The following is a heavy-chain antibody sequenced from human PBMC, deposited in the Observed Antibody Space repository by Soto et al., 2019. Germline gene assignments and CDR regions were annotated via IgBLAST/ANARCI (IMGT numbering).Heavy chain of an antibody. V-gene: IGHV5-51*01. J-gene: IGHJ4*02. Sequence: PGESLKISSQTSGYRFSSYWIVWVRQMPGKGLEWMGIIYPNDSRVKYNPSVQGQVTMSVDRSISTAYLQWSSLKASDTAMYYCARRRQYCSGGSCYYGPFDYWGQGTLVTVSS. CDR1: GYRFSSYW. CDR2: IYPNDSRV. CDR3: ARRRQYCSGGSCYYGPFDY. D-gene: IGHD2-15*01.